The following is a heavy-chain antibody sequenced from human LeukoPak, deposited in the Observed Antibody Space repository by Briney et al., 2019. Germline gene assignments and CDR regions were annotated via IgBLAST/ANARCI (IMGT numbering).Heavy chain of an antibody. Sequence: GGSLRPSCAASGITLSTYWMSWVRQAPGKGLEWVANIKQDGSEKNYVDSVKGRFTISRDNARNSLYLQMDSLRAEDTALYYCARGGLYWHIWGPGTMVTVSS. CDR3: ARGGLYWHI. V-gene: IGHV3-7*04. D-gene: IGHD2-15*01. CDR2: IKQDGSEK. J-gene: IGHJ3*02. CDR1: GITLSTYW.